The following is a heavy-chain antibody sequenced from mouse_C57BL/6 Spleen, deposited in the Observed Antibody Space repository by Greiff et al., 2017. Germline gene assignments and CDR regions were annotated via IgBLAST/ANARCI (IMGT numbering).Heavy chain of an antibody. V-gene: IGHV1-18*01. CDR1: GYTFTDYN. D-gene: IGHD3-2*02. CDR3: ARSKAAQATYAMDY. CDR2: INPNNGGT. J-gene: IGHJ4*01. Sequence: EVKLVESGPELVKPGASVKIPCKASGYTFTDYNMDWVKQSHGKSLEWIGDINPNNGGTIYNQKFKGKATLTVDKSSSTAYMELRSLTSEDTAVYYCARSKAAQATYAMDYWGQGTSVTVSS.